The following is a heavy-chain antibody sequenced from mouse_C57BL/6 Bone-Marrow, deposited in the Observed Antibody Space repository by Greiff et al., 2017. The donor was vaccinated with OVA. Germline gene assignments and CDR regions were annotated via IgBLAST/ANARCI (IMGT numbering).Heavy chain of an antibody. CDR1: GYTFTSYW. CDR3: ARNGSSGNYFDY. V-gene: IGHV1-55*01. CDR2: IYPGSGST. D-gene: IGHD1-1*01. Sequence: QVQLKQPGAELVKPGASVKMSCKASGYTFTSYWITWVKQRPGQGLEWIGDIYPGSGSTNYNEKFKSKATLTVDTSSSTAYMQLSSLTSEDSAVYYCARNGSSGNYFDYWGQGTTRTVSS. J-gene: IGHJ2*01.